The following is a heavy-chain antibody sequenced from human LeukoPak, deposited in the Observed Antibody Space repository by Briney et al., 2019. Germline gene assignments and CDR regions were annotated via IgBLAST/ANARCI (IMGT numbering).Heavy chain of an antibody. CDR3: AKEDCGVDCSTFDY. Sequence: PGGSLRLSCAASGFTFSRYAMSWVRQAPGKRLEWVSAISGSGGTTYYADSMKGRFTISRDNSKSTLYLQMNSLRAEDTAVYYCAKEDCGVDCSTFDYWGQGTLVTVSS. J-gene: IGHJ4*02. D-gene: IGHD2-21*02. CDR1: GFTFSRYA. V-gene: IGHV3-23*01. CDR2: ISGSGGTT.